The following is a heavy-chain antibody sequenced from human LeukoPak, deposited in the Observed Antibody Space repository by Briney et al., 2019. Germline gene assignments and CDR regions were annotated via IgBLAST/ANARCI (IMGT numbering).Heavy chain of an antibody. V-gene: IGHV1-2*02. J-gene: IGHJ4*02. CDR3: ARVSSSSWSDY. D-gene: IGHD6-13*01. CDR1: GYTFTGYY. CDR2: INPNSGGT. Sequence: ASVKVSCKASGYTFTGYYLHWVRQAPGQGLEWMGWINPNSGGTNYAQNFQGRVTMTGDTSISIAYMELSRLRPDDTAVYYCARVSSSSWSDYWGQGTLVTVSS.